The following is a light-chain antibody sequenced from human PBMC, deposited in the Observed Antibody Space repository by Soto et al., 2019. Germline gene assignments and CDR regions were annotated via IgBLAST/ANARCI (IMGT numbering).Light chain of an antibody. CDR1: QSVSRSY. CDR3: QQYGSSPT. Sequence: ENVLTQSPGTLSLSPGERATLSCRASQSVSRSYLAWYQHTPGQAPRLLIYGASTRATGIPDRFSGSGSGTDFTLTISRLEPEDFAVYYCQQYGSSPTFGQGTKVEIK. J-gene: IGKJ1*01. CDR2: GAS. V-gene: IGKV3-20*01.